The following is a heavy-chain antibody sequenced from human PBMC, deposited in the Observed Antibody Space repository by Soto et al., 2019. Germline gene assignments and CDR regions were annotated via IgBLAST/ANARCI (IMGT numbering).Heavy chain of an antibody. J-gene: IGHJ4*02. D-gene: IGHD6-13*01. CDR2: INAGNGKT. CDR1: GYTFTSYA. V-gene: IGHV1-3*01. CDR3: ATGYNSSWDYFDY. Sequence: GASVKVSCKASGYTFTSYAMHWVRQAPGQGLEWMGGINAGNGKTKYSQKFQGRVTMTGDTSASTAYMELSSLRSGDTAVYYCATGYNSSWDYFDYWGQGTLVTVSS.